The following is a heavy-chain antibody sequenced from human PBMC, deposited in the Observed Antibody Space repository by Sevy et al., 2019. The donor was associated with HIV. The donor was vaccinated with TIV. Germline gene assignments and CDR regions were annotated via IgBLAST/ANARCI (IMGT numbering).Heavy chain of an antibody. V-gene: IGHV1-18*01. CDR2: ISAFNGNT. J-gene: IGHJ3*01. CDR3: ATSGTLITTKAGGFDV. Sequence: GPVKVSCKASGFRFSSYSFSWVRQAPGQGLEWLGWISAFNGNTNSAQKLKDRVTITIDASRDTAYMELRSLRPDDTAVYYCATSGTLITTKAGGFDVWGQGTRVTVSS. CDR1: GFRFSSYS. D-gene: IGHD3-10*01.